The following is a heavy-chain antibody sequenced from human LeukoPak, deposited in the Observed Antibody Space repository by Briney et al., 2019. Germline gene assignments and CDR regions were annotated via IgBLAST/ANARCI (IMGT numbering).Heavy chain of an antibody. CDR2: IYYSGST. Sequence: SETLSLTCTVSGGSISSGGYYWSWIRQHPGKGLEWIGYIYYSGSTYCNPSLKSRVTISVDTSKNQFSLKLSSVTAADTAVYYCARGGYSSGWYLDNWFDPWGQGTLVTVSS. V-gene: IGHV4-31*03. J-gene: IGHJ5*02. D-gene: IGHD6-19*01. CDR3: ARGGYSSGWYLDNWFDP. CDR1: GGSISSGGYY.